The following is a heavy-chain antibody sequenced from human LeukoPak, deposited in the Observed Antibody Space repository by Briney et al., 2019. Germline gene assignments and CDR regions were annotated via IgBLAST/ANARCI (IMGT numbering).Heavy chain of an antibody. V-gene: IGHV3-23*01. D-gene: IGHD3-22*01. CDR1: GFTFSSYA. CDR3: AKGGSTTGKGGRITMIVVAPYYFDY. Sequence: GGSLRLSCAASGFTFSSYAMGWVRQAPGKGLEWVSAISGSGGSTYYADSVKGRFTISRDNSKNTLYLQMNSLRAEDTAVYYCAKGGSTTGKGGRITMIVVAPYYFDYWGQGTLVTVSS. CDR2: ISGSGGST. J-gene: IGHJ4*02.